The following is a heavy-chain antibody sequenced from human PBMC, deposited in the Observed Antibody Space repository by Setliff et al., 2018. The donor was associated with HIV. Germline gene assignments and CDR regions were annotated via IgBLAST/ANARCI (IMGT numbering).Heavy chain of an antibody. V-gene: IGHV3-21*01. J-gene: IGHJ6*02. CDR2: ITIGRGDSP. CDR3: ARDYLYYNLYNGSPVYGMDV. Sequence: GGSLRLSCVASGFTFRNYQMNWVRQAPGKGLEWVSSITIGRGDSPYYTDSVKGRFTISRDNSKNSLYLQMNSLRVEDTAVYYCARDYLYYNLYNGSPVYGMDVWGQGTTVTVSS. CDR1: GFTFRNYQ. D-gene: IGHD3-3*01.